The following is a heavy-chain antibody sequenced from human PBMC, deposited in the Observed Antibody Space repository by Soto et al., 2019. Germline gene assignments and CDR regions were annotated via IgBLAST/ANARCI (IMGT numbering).Heavy chain of an antibody. CDR2: INAGNGNT. Sequence: ASVKVACKASGYTFTSYAMHWVRQAPGQRLEWMGWINAGNGNTKYSQKFQGRVTITRDTSASTAYMELSSLRSEDTAVYYCARESSPYSSFDYWGQGTLVTVSS. CDR1: GYTFTSYA. V-gene: IGHV1-3*01. J-gene: IGHJ4*02. D-gene: IGHD6-13*01. CDR3: ARESSPYSSFDY.